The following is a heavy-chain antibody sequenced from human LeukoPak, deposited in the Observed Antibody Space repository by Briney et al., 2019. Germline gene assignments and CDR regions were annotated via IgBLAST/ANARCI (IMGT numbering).Heavy chain of an antibody. CDR3: ARSSEVATIIFDY. CDR1: GYSFTSYW. D-gene: IGHD5-12*01. Sequence: GESLKISWKGSGYSFTSYWISWVRQMPGKGLEWMGIIYPGDSDTRYSPSFQGQVTISADKSISTAYLQWSSLKASDTAMYYCARSSEVATIIFDYWGQGTLVTVSS. J-gene: IGHJ4*02. V-gene: IGHV5-51*01. CDR2: IYPGDSDT.